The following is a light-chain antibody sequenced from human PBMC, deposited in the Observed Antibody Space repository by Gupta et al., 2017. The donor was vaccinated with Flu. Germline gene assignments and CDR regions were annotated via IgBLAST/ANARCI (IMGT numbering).Light chain of an antibody. V-gene: IGLV3-19*01. CDR2: DKN. J-gene: IGLJ2*01. CDR1: SLRSYY. CDR3: NSRDSSGVV. Sequence: SSELTQGPAVSVALGQTVRITCQGDSLRSYYASWYQQKPGHAPVLVIYDKNNRPSVIPDRFSGSSSGNTASLTITGAQAEDEADYYCNSRDSSGVVFGGGTKLTVL.